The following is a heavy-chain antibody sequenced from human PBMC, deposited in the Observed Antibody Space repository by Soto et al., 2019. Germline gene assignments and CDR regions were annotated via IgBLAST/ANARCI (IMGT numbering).Heavy chain of an antibody. CDR1: GFTFSSYA. CDR3: AKVFNQLLYGYYYGMDV. CDR2: ISGSGGST. J-gene: IGHJ6*02. V-gene: IGHV3-23*01. Sequence: EVQLLESGGGLVQSGGSLRLSCAASGFTFSSYAMSWVRQAPGKGLEWASAISGSGGSTYYADSVKGRFTISRDNSKDTLYLQMNSLRAEDTAVYYCAKVFNQLLYGYYYGMDVWGQGTTVTVSS. D-gene: IGHD2-2*02.